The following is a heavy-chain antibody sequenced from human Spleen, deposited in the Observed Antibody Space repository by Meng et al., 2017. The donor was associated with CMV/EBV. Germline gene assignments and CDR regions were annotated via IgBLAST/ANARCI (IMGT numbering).Heavy chain of an antibody. CDR1: GLTLSNYW. CDR2: IKSDGSTT. D-gene: IGHD3-3*01. J-gene: IGHJ4*02. V-gene: IGHV3-74*01. Sequence: GGSLRLSCAASGLTLSNYWMHWVRQAPGKGPVWVSRIKSDGSTTTYADSVKGRFTISKDNAKNSLFLQMNSLRVEDTAVYYCARGGYSSSLFWIDWGQGALVTVSS. CDR3: ARGGYSSSLFWID.